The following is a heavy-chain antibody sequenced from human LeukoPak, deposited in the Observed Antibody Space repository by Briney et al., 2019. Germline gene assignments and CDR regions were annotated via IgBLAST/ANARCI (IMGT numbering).Heavy chain of an antibody. CDR1: GYSISSGYY. Sequence: SETLSLTCTVSGYSISSGYYWGWIRQPPGKGLEWIGSIYHSGSTYYNPSLKSRVTMSVDTSKNQFSLKLSSVTAADTAVYYCARGLAVAGNFDYWGQGTLVTVSS. V-gene: IGHV4-38-2*02. CDR3: ARGLAVAGNFDY. CDR2: IYHSGST. D-gene: IGHD6-19*01. J-gene: IGHJ4*02.